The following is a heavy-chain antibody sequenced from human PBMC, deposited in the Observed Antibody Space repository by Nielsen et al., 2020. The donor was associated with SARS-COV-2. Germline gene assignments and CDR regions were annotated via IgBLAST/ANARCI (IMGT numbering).Heavy chain of an antibody. Sequence: GESLKISCAASRFTFRNYDMRWVRQAPGKGLEWVSVIYSGGSTYYADSVKGRFTISRHNSKNTLYLQMNSLRAEDTAVYYCARGTLSPVTTGDYWGQGTLVTVSS. CDR1: RFTFRNYD. V-gene: IGHV3-53*04. CDR2: IYSGGST. J-gene: IGHJ4*02. D-gene: IGHD4-17*01. CDR3: ARGTLSPVTTGDY.